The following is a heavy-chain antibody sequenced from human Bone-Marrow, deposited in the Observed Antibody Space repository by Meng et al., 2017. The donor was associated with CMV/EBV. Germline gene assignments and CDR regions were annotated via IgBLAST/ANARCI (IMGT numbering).Heavy chain of an antibody. CDR1: GFTFSDYA. CDR2: ISGSGGST. D-gene: IGHD1-1*01. CDR3: AREGVHGDFDY. V-gene: IGHV3-23*01. Sequence: EVQLLESGGGLVQRGGSLGLSCAASGFTFSDYAMSWVRQAPGKGLEWVSRISGSGGSTYYPDSVKGRFTISRDNSKNTLYLQMNSLTAEDTAVYYCAREGVHGDFDYWGQGTLVTVSS. J-gene: IGHJ4*02.